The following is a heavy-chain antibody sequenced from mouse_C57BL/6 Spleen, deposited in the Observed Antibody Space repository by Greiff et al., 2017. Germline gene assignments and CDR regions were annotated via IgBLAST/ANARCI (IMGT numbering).Heavy chain of an antibody. Sequence: DVKLQESGAELVRPGASVKLSCTASGFNIKDYYMHWVKQRPEQGLEWIGRSDPEDGDTEYAPKFQGKVTMTADTSSNTAYLQLSSLTSEDTAVYYCTTKYPYAMDYWGQGTSVTVSS. V-gene: IGHV14-1*01. CDR3: TTKYPYAMDY. CDR2: SDPEDGDT. D-gene: IGHD5-1*01. CDR1: GFNIKDYY. J-gene: IGHJ4*01.